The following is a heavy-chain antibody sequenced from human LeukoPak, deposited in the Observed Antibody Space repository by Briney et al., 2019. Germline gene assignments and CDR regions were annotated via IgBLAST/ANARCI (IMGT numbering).Heavy chain of an antibody. Sequence: ASVKVSCEASGYTFTGCYMHWVRQAPGQGLEWMGWINPNSGDTSYAQKFQGRVTMTRDTSISTAYMELNSLRSDDTAVYYCARVVVGAAAFGIWGQGTMVTISS. CDR2: INPNSGDT. J-gene: IGHJ3*02. V-gene: IGHV1-2*02. D-gene: IGHD1-26*01. CDR1: GYTFTGCY. CDR3: ARVVVGAAAFGI.